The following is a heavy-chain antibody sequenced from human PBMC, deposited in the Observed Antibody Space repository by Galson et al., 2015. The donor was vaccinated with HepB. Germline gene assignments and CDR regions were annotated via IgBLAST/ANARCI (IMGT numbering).Heavy chain of an antibody. Sequence: LSLTCTVSGDSLSSSRNYWGWIRQTPGRGLEWIGSIFSSGSTYYNPALKSRVTIFVDTSKNQFSVKLTSVTAADTAVYYCARLETGSPRLFYWGQGTLVTVSS. J-gene: IGHJ4*02. CDR2: IFSSGST. V-gene: IGHV4-39*01. D-gene: IGHD2-15*01. CDR3: ARLETGSPRLFY. CDR1: GDSLSSSRNY.